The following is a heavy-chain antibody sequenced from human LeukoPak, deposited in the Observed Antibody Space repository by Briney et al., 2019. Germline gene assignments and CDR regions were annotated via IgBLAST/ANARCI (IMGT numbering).Heavy chain of an antibody. CDR2: ISNSGSSI. CDR1: GFSFRDSY. CDR3: ARGKRRFDP. V-gene: IGHV3-11*01. Sequence: GSLRLSCAASGFSFRDSYMSWIRPAPGEGLEWVSYISNSGSSIYYADSVKGRFTISRDNAKNSLYLQMNSLRADDTAVYYCARGKRRFDPWGQGTLVTVSS. J-gene: IGHJ5*02.